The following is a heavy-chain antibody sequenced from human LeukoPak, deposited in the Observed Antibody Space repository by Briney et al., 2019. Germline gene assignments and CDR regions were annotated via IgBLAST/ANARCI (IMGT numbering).Heavy chain of an antibody. CDR1: GFTFSSYA. V-gene: IGHV3-30-3*01. J-gene: IGHJ4*02. D-gene: IGHD3-22*01. Sequence: PGGSLRLSCAASGFTFSSYAMHWVRQAPGKGLEWVAVISYDGSNKYCADSVKGRFTISRDNSKNTLYLQMNSLRAEDTAVYYCVYYDSPAADWGQGTLVTVSS. CDR2: ISYDGSNK. CDR3: VYYDSPAAD.